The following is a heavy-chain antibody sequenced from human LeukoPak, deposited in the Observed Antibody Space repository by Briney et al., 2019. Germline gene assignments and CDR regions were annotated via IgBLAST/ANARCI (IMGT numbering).Heavy chain of an antibody. D-gene: IGHD3-10*01. Sequence: GGSLRLSCAASGFTFSSYSMNWVRQAPGKGLEWVSSISSSSSYIYYADSVKGRFTISRDNAKNSLYLQMNSLRAEDTAVYYCARDSMVWGLERGPIDYWGQGTLVTVSS. J-gene: IGHJ4*02. V-gene: IGHV3-21*01. CDR2: ISSSSSYI. CDR3: ARDSMVWGLERGPIDY. CDR1: GFTFSSYS.